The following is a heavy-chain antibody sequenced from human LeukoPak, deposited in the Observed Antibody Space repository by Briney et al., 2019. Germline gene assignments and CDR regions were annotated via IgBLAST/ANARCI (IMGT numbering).Heavy chain of an antibody. CDR1: GFTVSSNY. CDR3: ARLVWSGYYQWFDP. V-gene: IGHV3-66*01. Sequence: GGSLRLSCAASGFTVSSNYMSWVRQAPGKGLEWVSVIYSGGSTYYADSVKGRFTISRDNSKNTLYLQMNSLRAEDTAVYYCARLVWSGYYQWFDPWGQGTLVTVSS. D-gene: IGHD3-3*01. J-gene: IGHJ5*02. CDR2: IYSGGST.